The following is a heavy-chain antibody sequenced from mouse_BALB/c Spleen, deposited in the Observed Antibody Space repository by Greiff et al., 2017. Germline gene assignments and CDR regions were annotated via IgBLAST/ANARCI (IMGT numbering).Heavy chain of an antibody. J-gene: IGHJ2*01. CDR2: IDPETGGT. Sequence: QVQLQQSGAELVRPGASVTLSCKASGYTFTDYEMHWVKQTPVHGLEWIGAIDPETGGTAYNQKFKGKATLTADKSSSTAYMELRSLTSEDSAVYYCTRSRGYFDDWGQGTTLTVSS. CDR3: TRSRGYFDD. V-gene: IGHV1-15*01. CDR1: GYTFTDYE.